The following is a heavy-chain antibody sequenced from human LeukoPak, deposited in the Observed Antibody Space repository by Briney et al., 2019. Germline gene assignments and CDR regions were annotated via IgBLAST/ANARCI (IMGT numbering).Heavy chain of an antibody. V-gene: IGHV1-2*02. J-gene: IGHJ4*02. CDR3: ATSPMWGGVVTTRYFDY. D-gene: IGHD3-3*01. CDR1: GYTFTGYY. CDR2: INPKSGGT. Sequence: ASVKVSCKASGYTFTGYYMHWVRQAPGQGLEWMGWINPKSGGTNYAQKFQGRVIMTRATSISTAYMELTSLRSDDTALYYCATSPMWGGVVTTRYFDYWGRGTLVTVSS.